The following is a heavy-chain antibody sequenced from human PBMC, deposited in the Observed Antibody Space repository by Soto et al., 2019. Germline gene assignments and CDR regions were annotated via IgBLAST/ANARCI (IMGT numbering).Heavy chain of an antibody. J-gene: IGHJ4*02. CDR1: GFTFSSYA. D-gene: IGHD6-19*01. Sequence: QVQLVESGGGVVQPGRSLRLSCAASGFTFSSYAMHWVRQAPGKGLEWVAVMSYDGSNKYYADSVKGRFTISRDNSKNPLYLQMNSLRAEDTAVYYCAREFGWYSFDYWGQGTLVTVSS. V-gene: IGHV3-30-3*01. CDR3: AREFGWYSFDY. CDR2: MSYDGSNK.